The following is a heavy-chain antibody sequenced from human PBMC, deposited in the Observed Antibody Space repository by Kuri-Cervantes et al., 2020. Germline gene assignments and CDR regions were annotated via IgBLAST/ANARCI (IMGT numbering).Heavy chain of an antibody. Sequence: GGSMRPSCEASGFAFRSFGMHWVRQSPGKGLEGVAVISFDGTNRFYGDSVKGRFTISRDNSKSTVFLQMNNLRGDDTAVYYCAGDRSVGGMDVWGHGTTVTVSS. CDR2: ISFDGTNR. CDR3: AGDRSVGGMDV. V-gene: IGHV3-30*03. D-gene: IGHD2-15*01. J-gene: IGHJ6*02. CDR1: GFAFRSFG.